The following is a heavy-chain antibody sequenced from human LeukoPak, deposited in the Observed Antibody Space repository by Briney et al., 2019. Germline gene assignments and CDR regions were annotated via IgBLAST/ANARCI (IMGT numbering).Heavy chain of an antibody. D-gene: IGHD3-22*01. CDR1: GYTFTSYY. CDR2: IIPILGIA. CDR3: ARLLGDSSGYYSDC. Sequence: GASVKVSCKASGYTFTSYYMHWVRQAPGQGLEWMGRIIPILGIANYAQKFQGRVTITADKSTSTAYMELSSLRSEDTAVYYCARLLGDSSGYYSDCWGQGTLVTVSS. J-gene: IGHJ4*02. V-gene: IGHV1-69*02.